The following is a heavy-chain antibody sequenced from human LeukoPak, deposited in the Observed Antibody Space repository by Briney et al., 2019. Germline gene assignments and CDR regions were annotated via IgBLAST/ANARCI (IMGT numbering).Heavy chain of an antibody. CDR3: ARDSRIQLRTNADFDY. CDR1: GFTFSNYN. V-gene: IGHV3-48*01. Sequence: PGGSLRLSCAASGFTFSNYNMNWVRQAPGKGLEWVSYISYSSSTIYYADSVKGRFTISRDNANNSLYLQMNSLRAEDTAVYYCARDSRIQLRTNADFDYWGQGTLVTVSS. D-gene: IGHD5-18*01. CDR2: ISYSSSTI. J-gene: IGHJ4*02.